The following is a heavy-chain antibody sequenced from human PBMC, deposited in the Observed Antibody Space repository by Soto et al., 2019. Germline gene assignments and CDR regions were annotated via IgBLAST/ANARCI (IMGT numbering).Heavy chain of an antibody. Sequence: EVQLVESGGGLVQPGGSLKLSCAASGFTFSGSAMHWVRQASGKGLEWVGRIRSKANSYATTYAASVKGRFTISRDDSKTTAYLQMNSLKTEDTAVYYCSSHDYGGDWYFDLWGRGTLVTVSS. V-gene: IGHV3-73*02. J-gene: IGHJ2*01. D-gene: IGHD4-17*01. CDR2: IRSKANSYAT. CDR3: SSHDYGGDWYFDL. CDR1: GFTFSGSA.